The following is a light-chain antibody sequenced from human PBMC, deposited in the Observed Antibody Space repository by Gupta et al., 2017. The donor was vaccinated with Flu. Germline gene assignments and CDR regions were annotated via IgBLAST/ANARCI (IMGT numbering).Light chain of an antibody. CDR3: QQYNSFPYT. V-gene: IGKV1-5*03. Sequence: GDRVNITCRASQSLSRWLAWYQQKPGKAPKLLIYGASTLESGVPSRFSGSGSGTEFTLTITSLQPDDFATYVCQQYNSFPYTFGLGTKLETK. CDR1: QSLSRW. J-gene: IGKJ2*01. CDR2: GAS.